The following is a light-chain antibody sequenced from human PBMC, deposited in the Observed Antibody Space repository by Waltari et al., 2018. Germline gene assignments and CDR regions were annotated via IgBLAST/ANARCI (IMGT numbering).Light chain of an antibody. CDR1: NSNIGAGYD. J-gene: IGLJ1*01. CDR2: GSS. Sequence: QSVLTQPPSVSGAPGQRVTISCTGRNSNIGAGYDVQWYQQLPGTPPKLLISGSSNRHSGVTDRFSGSKSGTSASLAITGLQAEDEADYYCQSYDSSLSGCVFGTGTKVTVL. CDR3: QSYDSSLSGCV. V-gene: IGLV1-40*01.